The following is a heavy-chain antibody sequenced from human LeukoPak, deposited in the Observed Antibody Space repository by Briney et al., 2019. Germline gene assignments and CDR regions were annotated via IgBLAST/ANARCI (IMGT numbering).Heavy chain of an antibody. D-gene: IGHD3-16*01. J-gene: IGHJ4*02. CDR2: IYWNDDK. V-gene: IGHV2-5*01. CDR1: GFSLSTSGVG. Sequence: SGPTLVKPPQTLRVTCTFFGFSLSTSGVGVGWIRQPPGKDLEWLALIYWNDDKRYSPSLKSRLTITKDTSKNQVVLTMTNMDPVDTGTYYCAHGGELNFDYWGQGTLVTVSS. CDR3: AHGGELNFDY.